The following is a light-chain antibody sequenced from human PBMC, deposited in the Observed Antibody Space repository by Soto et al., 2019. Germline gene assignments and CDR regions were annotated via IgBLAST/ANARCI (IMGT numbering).Light chain of an antibody. CDR1: QSVSSSY. V-gene: IGKV3-20*01. CDR2: GAS. J-gene: IGKJ1*01. Sequence: PGERAALSCRASQSVSSSYLAWYQQKPGQAPRLLIYGASSRATGIPDRFSGSGSGTDFTLTISRLEPEDFAVYYCQQYGSSPPVTFGQGTKV. CDR3: QQYGSSPPVT.